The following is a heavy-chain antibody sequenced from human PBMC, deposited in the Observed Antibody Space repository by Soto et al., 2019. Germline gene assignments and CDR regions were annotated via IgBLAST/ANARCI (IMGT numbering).Heavy chain of an antibody. CDR3: AKTPGWYSSSSPFDS. Sequence: GGSLRLSCAASGFTFSNYAMSWVRQAPGKGLEWVSLVSATAGTTYYADSVKGRFTISRDNSKSALFLQMNSLESEDTAVYYCAKTPGWYSSSSPFDSWGQGTLVTVSS. D-gene: IGHD6-6*01. J-gene: IGHJ4*02. CDR2: VSATAGTT. CDR1: GFTFSNYA. V-gene: IGHV3-23*01.